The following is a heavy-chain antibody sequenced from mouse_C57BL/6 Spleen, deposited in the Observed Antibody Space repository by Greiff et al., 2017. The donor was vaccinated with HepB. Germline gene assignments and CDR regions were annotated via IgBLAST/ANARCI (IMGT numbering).Heavy chain of an antibody. D-gene: IGHD2-12*01. CDR1: GYTFTSYW. J-gene: IGHJ3*01. Sequence: EVMLVESGTVLARPGASVKMSCKTSGYTFTSYWMHWVNQRPGQGLEWIGAIYPGNSDTSYNQKFKGKAKLTAVTSASTAYMELSSLTNEDSAVYYCTRGDLYSEGFAYWGQGTLVTVSA. CDR3: TRGDLYSEGFAY. V-gene: IGHV1-5*01. CDR2: IYPGNSDT.